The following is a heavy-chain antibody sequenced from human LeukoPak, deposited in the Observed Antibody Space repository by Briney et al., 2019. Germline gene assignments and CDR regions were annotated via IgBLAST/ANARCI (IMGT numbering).Heavy chain of an antibody. CDR1: GYTFTGYH. CDR3: ARVPSYSSGWKDYYYGMDV. V-gene: IGHV7-4-1*02. D-gene: IGHD6-19*01. J-gene: IGHJ6*02. CDR2: INTNTGNP. Sequence: ASVKVSCKASGYTFTGYHMHWVRQAPGQGLEWMGWINTNTGNPTYAQGFTGRFVFSLDTSVSTAYLQISSLKAEDTAVYYCARVPSYSSGWKDYYYGMDVWGQGTTVTVSS.